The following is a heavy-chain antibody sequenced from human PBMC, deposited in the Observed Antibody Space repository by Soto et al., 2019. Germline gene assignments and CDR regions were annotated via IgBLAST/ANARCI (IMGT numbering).Heavy chain of an antibody. Sequence: QVQLQESGPGLVKPSQTLSLTCTVSGGSISSGGYYWSWIRQHPGKGLEWIGYIYYSGSTYYNPSLKSRVTISVDTSKNQFSLKLSSVTAADTAVYYCAREIRRVYAISGRYFDYWGQGTLVTVSS. CDR1: GGSISSGGYY. J-gene: IGHJ4*02. CDR2: IYYSGST. V-gene: IGHV4-31*03. D-gene: IGHD2-8*01. CDR3: AREIRRVYAISGRYFDY.